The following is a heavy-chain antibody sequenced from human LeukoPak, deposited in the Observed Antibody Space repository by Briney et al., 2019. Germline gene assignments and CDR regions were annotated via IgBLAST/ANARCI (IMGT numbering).Heavy chain of an antibody. CDR2: INPNSGGT. CDR1: GYTFTGYY. D-gene: IGHD2-2*01. J-gene: IGHJ5*02. CDR3: ARGCSSTSCYANWFDP. V-gene: IGHV1-2*02. Sequence: ASVKVSCKASGYTFTGYYMHWVRQAPGQGLEWMGWINPNSGGTNYAQKLQGRVTMTRDTSISTAYMELSRLRSDDTAVYYCARGCSSTSCYANWFDPWGQGTLVTVSS.